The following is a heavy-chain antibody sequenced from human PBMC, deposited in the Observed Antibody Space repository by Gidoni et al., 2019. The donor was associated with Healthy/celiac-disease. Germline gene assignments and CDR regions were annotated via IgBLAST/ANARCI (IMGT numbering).Heavy chain of an antibody. CDR2: INPNRGGK. CDR1: GYTFPGYY. CDR3: ARSATVSPDY. J-gene: IGHJ4*01. Sequence: VQLVQSGAEVKKPGPSVKVSCKASGYTFPGYYMHWVRQAPGQGLEWMGWINPNRGGKNYAQKFQGRVTMTRDTSISTAYMELSRLRSDDTAVYDCARSATVSPDYWGHGTLVTVSS. V-gene: IGHV1-2*02. D-gene: IGHD4-4*01.